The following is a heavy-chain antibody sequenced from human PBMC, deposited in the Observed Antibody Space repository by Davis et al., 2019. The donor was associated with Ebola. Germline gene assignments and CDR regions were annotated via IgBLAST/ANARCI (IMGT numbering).Heavy chain of an antibody. V-gene: IGHV3-30-3*01. CDR2: ISDDGSNK. CDR3: ARGPKGVVTARNYYYGMDV. CDR1: GFTFSSYA. J-gene: IGHJ6*02. Sequence: GGSLRLSCAASGFTFSSYAMHWVRQAPGKGLEWVAVISDDGSNKYYADSVKGRFTISRDNAKNSLYLQMNSLRAEDTAVYYCARGPKGVVTARNYYYGMDVWGQGTTVTVSS. D-gene: IGHD3-3*01.